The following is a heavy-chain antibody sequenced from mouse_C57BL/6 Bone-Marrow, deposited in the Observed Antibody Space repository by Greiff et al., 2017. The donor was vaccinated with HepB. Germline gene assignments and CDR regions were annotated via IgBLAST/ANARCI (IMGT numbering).Heavy chain of an antibody. V-gene: IGHV8-8*01. CDR2: IWWDDDK. CDR3: ARIEALYWYFDV. CDR1: GFSLSTFGMG. Sequence: QVTMKVPGPGIIQPSQTLSMTCSFSGFSLSTFGMGVGWIRQPSGKGLEWLAHIWWDDDKYYNPALKSRLTISKDTSKNQVFLKIANVDTADTATYYCARIEALYWYFDVWGTGTTVTVSS. J-gene: IGHJ1*03.